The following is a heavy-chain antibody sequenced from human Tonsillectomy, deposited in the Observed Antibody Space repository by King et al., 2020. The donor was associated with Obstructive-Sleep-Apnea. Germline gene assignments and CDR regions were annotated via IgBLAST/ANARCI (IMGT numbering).Heavy chain of an antibody. CDR2: ISDSGVTT. Sequence: QLVQSGGGLVQPGGSLRLSCAASGFTFSTYAMGWVRQAPGKGLKWGSVISDSGVTTYYADSVKGRFTISRDNSKNTLYLQMNSLRAEDTAVFYCAKGPAQQVVPNYFDYWGQGTLVTVSS. J-gene: IGHJ4*02. V-gene: IGHV3-23*04. CDR1: GFTFSTYA. D-gene: IGHD6-13*01. CDR3: AKGPAQQVVPNYFDY.